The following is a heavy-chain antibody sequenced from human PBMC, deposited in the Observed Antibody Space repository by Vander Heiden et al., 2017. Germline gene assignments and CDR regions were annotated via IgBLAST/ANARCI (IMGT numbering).Heavy chain of an antibody. CDR1: GFTFGSYA. CDR2: ISGSGGST. Sequence: EVQLLESGGGLVQPGGSLRLSCAASGFTFGSYAMSWVRQAPGKGLEWVSAISGSGGSTYYADSVKGRFTISRDNSKNTLYLQMNSLRAEDTAVYYCAMYTIFGVVIGDAFDIWGQGTMVTVSS. CDR3: AMYTIFGVVIGDAFDI. J-gene: IGHJ3*02. D-gene: IGHD3-3*01. V-gene: IGHV3-23*01.